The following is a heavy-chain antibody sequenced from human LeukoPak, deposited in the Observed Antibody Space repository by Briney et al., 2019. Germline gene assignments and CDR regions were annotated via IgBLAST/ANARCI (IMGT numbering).Heavy chain of an antibody. J-gene: IGHJ4*02. Sequence: WIRQPPGKGLEWIGNIHYSGSTYYNPSLKSRVTIYVDTSKNQFSLKLSSVTAADTAVYYCARVGSCPDYWGQGTLVTVSS. CDR3: ARVGSCPDY. V-gene: IGHV4-39*01. CDR2: IHYSGST. D-gene: IGHD2-15*01.